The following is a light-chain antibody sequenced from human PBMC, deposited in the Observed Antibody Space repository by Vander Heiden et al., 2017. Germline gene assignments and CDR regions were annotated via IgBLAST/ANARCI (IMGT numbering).Light chain of an antibody. CDR1: GTNIGRKY. Sequence: QPVLTHPPSASGTHAPRVTISCSRSGTNIGRKYVYWSPQRPGPAPKLLIYRNSQRPSGVPDRFSGSKSGTTASLAISGLRSEDEADYYCAAWDDSRSGRVFGGGTKLTVL. CDR3: AAWDDSRSGRV. V-gene: IGLV1-47*01. J-gene: IGLJ3*02. CDR2: RNS.